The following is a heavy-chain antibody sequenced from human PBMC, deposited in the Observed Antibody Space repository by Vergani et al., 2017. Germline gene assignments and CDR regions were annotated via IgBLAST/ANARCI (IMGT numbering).Heavy chain of an antibody. CDR1: GGTFSSYA. Sequence: QVQLVQSGAEVKKPGSSVKVSCKASGGTFSSYAISWVRQAPGQGLEWMGRIIPILGIANYAQKFQGRVTITADKSTSTAYMELSSRRSADTAVYYCGRHRTAVAQTTDAFDIWGQGTMVTVS. CDR3: GRHRTAVAQTTDAFDI. CDR2: IIPILGIA. J-gene: IGHJ3*02. D-gene: IGHD6-19*01. V-gene: IGHV1-69*04.